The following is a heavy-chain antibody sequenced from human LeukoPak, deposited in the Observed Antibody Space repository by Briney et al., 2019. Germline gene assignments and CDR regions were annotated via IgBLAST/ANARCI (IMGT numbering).Heavy chain of an antibody. V-gene: IGHV3-48*03. CDR3: ARDLSGYSYGYFNYYGMDV. CDR1: GFTFSSYE. D-gene: IGHD5-18*01. CDR2: ISSSGSTI. Sequence: PGGSLRLSCAASGFTFSSYEMNWVRQAPGKGLEWVSYISSSGSTIYYADSVKGRFTISRDNAKHSLYLQMNSLRAEDTAVYYCARDLSGYSYGYFNYYGMDVWGQGTTVTVSS. J-gene: IGHJ6*02.